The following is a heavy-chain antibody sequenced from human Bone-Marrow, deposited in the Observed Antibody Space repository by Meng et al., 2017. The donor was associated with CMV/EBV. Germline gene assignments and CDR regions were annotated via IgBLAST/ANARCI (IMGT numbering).Heavy chain of an antibody. CDR2: IKKDGSEK. J-gene: IGHJ4*02. Sequence: GESLKISCAASGFTFSNAWMSWVRQAPGKGLEWVANIKKDGSEKYYVDSVKGRFIISRDNAKNSLYLQMNSLRAEDTAVYYCVRAFDYWGQGALVTVSS. V-gene: IGHV3-7*01. CDR3: VRAFDY. CDR1: GFTFSNAW.